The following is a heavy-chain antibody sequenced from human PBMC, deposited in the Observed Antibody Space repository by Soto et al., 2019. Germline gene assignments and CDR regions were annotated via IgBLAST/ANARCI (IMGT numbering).Heavy chain of an antibody. CDR3: AKSPRYFYGLDV. CDR2: IYHSGTT. J-gene: IGHJ6*02. CDR1: GASITSGGHS. Sequence: QLQLQESGSGLVKPSQTLSLTCAVSGASITSGGHSWSWIRQPPGKGLEWIGYIYHSGTTSYNPSLKRRVTISIDRSTNQFSLNLSSVTAADTAVYYCAKSPRYFYGLDVWGQGTRVTVPS. V-gene: IGHV4-30-2*01.